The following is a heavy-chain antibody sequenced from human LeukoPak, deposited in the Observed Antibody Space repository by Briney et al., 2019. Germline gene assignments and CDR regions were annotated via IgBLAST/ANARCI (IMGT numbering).Heavy chain of an antibody. D-gene: IGHD2-15*01. V-gene: IGHV3-48*01. CDR2: ISSSSSTI. J-gene: IGHJ5*02. CDR3: AKGPGLLLVSDRWFDP. Sequence: GGSLRLSCAASGFTFSSYSMNWVRQAPGKGLEWVSYISSSSSTIYYADSVKGRFTISRDNAKNSLYLQMNSLRAEDTAVYYCAKGPGLLLVSDRWFDPWGQGTLVTVSS. CDR1: GFTFSSYS.